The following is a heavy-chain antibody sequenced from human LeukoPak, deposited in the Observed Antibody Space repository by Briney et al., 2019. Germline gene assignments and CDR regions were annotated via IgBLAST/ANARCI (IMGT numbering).Heavy chain of an antibody. CDR3: AREEASGDHVLDY. J-gene: IGHJ4*01. CDR1: GYTFTGYY. CDR2: INPNSGGT. D-gene: IGHD4-17*01. Sequence: ASVKVSCKASGYTFTGYYMHWVRQAPGQGLEWMGWINPNSGGTNYAQKFQGRVTMTRDTSISTAYMELSRLRSDDTAVYYCAREEASGDHVLDYWGHGTLVTVSS. V-gene: IGHV1-2*02.